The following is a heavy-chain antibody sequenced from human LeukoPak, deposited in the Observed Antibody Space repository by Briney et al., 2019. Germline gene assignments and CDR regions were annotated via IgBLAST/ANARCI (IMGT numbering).Heavy chain of an antibody. CDR1: GFTFDDYA. V-gene: IGHV3-9*03. CDR2: ISWNSGSI. J-gene: IGHJ3*02. CDR3: AKDISKEVGALDI. Sequence: GRSLRLSCAASGFTFDDYAMHWVRQAPGKGLEWVSGISWNSGSIGYADSVKGRFTISRDNAKNSLYLQMNSLRAEDMALYYCAKDISKEVGALDIWGQGTMVTVSS.